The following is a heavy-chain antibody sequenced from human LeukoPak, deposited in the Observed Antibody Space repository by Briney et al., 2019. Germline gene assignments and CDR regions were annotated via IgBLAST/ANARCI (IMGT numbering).Heavy chain of an antibody. CDR3: ARIYCSSTSCYNY. CDR2: INPNSGGT. J-gene: IGHJ4*02. V-gene: IGHV1-2*02. Sequence: GASVKVSCKASGYTLTGYYMHWVRQAPGQGLEWMGWINPNSGGTNYAQKFQGRVTMTRDTSISTAYMELSRLRSDDTAVYYCARIYCSSTSCYNYWGQGTLVTVSS. D-gene: IGHD2-2*02. CDR1: GYTLTGYY.